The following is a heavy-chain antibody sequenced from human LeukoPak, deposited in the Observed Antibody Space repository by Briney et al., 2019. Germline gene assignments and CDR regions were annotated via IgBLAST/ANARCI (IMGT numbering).Heavy chain of an antibody. CDR1: GVTLSTYA. J-gene: IGHJ4*02. V-gene: IGHV3-30*18. CDR3: AKVGYDSSGYPDY. Sequence: GGSLRLSCAASGVTLSTYAMSWARQAPGKGLEWVAVISYDGSNKYYADSVKGRFTISRDNSKNTLYLQMNSLRAEDTAVYYCAKVGYDSSGYPDYWGQGTLVTVSS. CDR2: ISYDGSNK. D-gene: IGHD3-22*01.